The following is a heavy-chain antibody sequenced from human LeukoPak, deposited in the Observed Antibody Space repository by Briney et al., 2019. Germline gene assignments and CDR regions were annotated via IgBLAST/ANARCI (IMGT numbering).Heavy chain of an antibody. J-gene: IGHJ4*02. CDR3: VSFYETY. CDR2: INSDGSWT. D-gene: IGHD2/OR15-2a*01. V-gene: IGHV3-74*01. CDR1: GNYW. Sequence: PGGSLRLSCAASGNYWMHWVRQAPGKGLVWVSHINSDGSWTSYADSVKCRFTISKDNAKNTVYLQMNSLRAEDTAVYYCVSFYETYWGRGTLVTVSS.